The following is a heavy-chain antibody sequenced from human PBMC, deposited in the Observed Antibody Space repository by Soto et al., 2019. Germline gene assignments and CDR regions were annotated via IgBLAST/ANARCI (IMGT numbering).Heavy chain of an antibody. Sequence: QITLKESGPPLVKPTQTLTLTCSFSGFSLTSTAVGVNWIRQPPGKALEWLALIYWDDDNHFSPSLKSRLSVTKDNSKNQVVLTMTNMDPVDTATYYCAHGSGWLSDYWGQGILVTVSS. CDR3: AHGSGWLSDY. CDR1: GFSLTSTAVG. D-gene: IGHD6-19*01. CDR2: IYWDDDN. J-gene: IGHJ4*02. V-gene: IGHV2-5*02.